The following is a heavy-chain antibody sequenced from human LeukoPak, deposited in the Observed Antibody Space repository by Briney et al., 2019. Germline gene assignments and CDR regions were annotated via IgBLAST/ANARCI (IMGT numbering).Heavy chain of an antibody. D-gene: IGHD1-1*01. J-gene: IGHJ5*02. V-gene: IGHV3-23*01. CDR1: GFTFNGYA. CDR2: ISGSGGST. CDR3: ARGTGSWFDP. Sequence: GGSLRLSCAASGFTFNGYAMSWVRQAPGKGLEWVSGISGSGGSTYYAESAKGRFTISRDNSKNTLHLQMNSLRVEDTAVYFCARGTGSWFDPWGQGTLVTVSS.